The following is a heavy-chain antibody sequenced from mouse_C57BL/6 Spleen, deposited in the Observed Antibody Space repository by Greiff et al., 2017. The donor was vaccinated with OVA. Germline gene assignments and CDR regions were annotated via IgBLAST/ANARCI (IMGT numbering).Heavy chain of an antibody. V-gene: IGHV2-6*01. CDR1: GFSLTSYG. CDR2: IWGVGST. D-gene: IGHD3-1*01. CDR3: ATLSRGRFAY. J-gene: IGHJ3*01. Sequence: VQLQQSGPGLVAPSQSLSITCTVSGFSLTSYGVDWVRQSPGKGLEWLGVIWGVGSTNYNSALKSRLSISKDNSKSQVFLKMNSLQTDDTAMYYCATLSRGRFAYWGQGTLVTVSA.